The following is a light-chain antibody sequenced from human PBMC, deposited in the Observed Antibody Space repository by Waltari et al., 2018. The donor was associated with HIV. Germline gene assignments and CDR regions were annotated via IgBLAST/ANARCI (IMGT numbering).Light chain of an antibody. CDR2: VGS. Sequence: DVVMTQSTLPLRVTPGEPASISCRSRQRLLSRNGNNYLDWYLQKPGQSPQLLIYVGSNRASGVPDRFSGSGSGTDFTLKISRVEAEDVGVYYCMQALEAPLTFGGGTKVQIK. CDR3: MQALEAPLT. J-gene: IGKJ4*01. V-gene: IGKV2-28*01. CDR1: QRLLSRNGNNY.